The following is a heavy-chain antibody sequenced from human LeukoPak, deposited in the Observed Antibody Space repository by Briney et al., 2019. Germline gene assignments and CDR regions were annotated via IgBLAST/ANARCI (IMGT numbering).Heavy chain of an antibody. Sequence: SETLSLTCTVSGGSISSYYWSWIRQPPGKGLEWIGYIYHSGSTYYNPSLKSRVTISVDRSKNQFSLKLSSVTAADTAVYYCATYYYSGSYYYPFDYWGQGTLVTVSS. CDR1: GGSISSYY. V-gene: IGHV4-59*12. CDR3: ATYYYSGSYYYPFDY. D-gene: IGHD1-26*01. J-gene: IGHJ4*02. CDR2: IYHSGST.